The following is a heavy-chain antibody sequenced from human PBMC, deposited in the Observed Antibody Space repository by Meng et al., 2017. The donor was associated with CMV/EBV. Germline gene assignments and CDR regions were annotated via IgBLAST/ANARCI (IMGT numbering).Heavy chain of an antibody. J-gene: IGHJ4*02. V-gene: IGHV4-4*07. CDR3: AGSRPGGGACDY. D-gene: IGHD3-16*01. CDR2: IQVNGHT. CDR1: VASNKNYN. Sequence: GEIQESGPRPVEPSEALSRTCIRTVASNKNYNWHWVRQPAGQGLEWIGIIQVNGHTVYNPSLKGRVTVSLDASKSQFSLTLNSVTAADTATYYCAGSRPGGGACDYWGQGILVTVSS.